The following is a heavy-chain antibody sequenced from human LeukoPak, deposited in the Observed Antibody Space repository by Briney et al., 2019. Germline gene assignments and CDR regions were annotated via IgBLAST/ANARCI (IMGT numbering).Heavy chain of an antibody. CDR3: ARVSSRAIWAFDI. CDR2: IWYDGSNK. Sequence: GGSLRLSCAASGFTFSSYGMHWVRQAPGKGLEWVAVIWYDGSNKYYADSVKGRFTISRDNSKDTLYLQMNSLRAEDTAVYYCARVSSRAIWAFDIWGQGTMVTVSS. J-gene: IGHJ3*02. CDR1: GFTFSSYG. V-gene: IGHV3-33*01. D-gene: IGHD6-13*01.